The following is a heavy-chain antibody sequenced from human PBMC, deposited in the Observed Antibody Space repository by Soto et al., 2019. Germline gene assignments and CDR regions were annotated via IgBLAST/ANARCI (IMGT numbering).Heavy chain of an antibody. V-gene: IGHV1-69*08. Sequence: QVQLVQSGAEVTKPRSSVKVSFKASGGTFSTYTITWLRQAPGQGLEWMGRIIPIIGIINYAQKFQRRVSITADKFTGTAYMELTRLRSDDTAVYYCAGDPNSHYNDSHAASYPWGQGTLVTVAS. CDR1: GGTFSTYT. CDR3: AGDPNSHYNDSHAASYP. CDR2: IIPIIGII. J-gene: IGHJ5*02. D-gene: IGHD3-22*01.